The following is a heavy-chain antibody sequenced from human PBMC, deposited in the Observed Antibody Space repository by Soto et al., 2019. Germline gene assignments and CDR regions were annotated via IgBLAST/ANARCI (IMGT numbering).Heavy chain of an antibody. CDR1: GYSISSGYY. D-gene: IGHD3-3*01. Sequence: PSETLSLTCAVSGYSISSGYYWGWIRQPPGMGLEWNGSTSHIANTYYKTSLKGRVIISVDTSKNQFSLKLSSVTAADTAVYYCARKPSGSPRDGFDIWGQGTGVTVS. CDR2: TSHIANT. V-gene: IGHV4-38-2*01. CDR3: ARKPSGSPRDGFDI. J-gene: IGHJ3*02.